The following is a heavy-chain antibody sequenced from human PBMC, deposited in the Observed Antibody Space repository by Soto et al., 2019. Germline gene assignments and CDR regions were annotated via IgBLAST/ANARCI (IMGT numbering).Heavy chain of an antibody. Sequence: QVQLQESGPGLVKPSGTLSLTCDVFGASITSSNWWSWVRQSPGGGLEWIGEVFHGGSTNYNPSLKSRVTVSVDKSKNQFSLILTCRTAADAAGYQCARDRRNVGVPFETWVQGIRVTVSS. J-gene: IGHJ5*02. D-gene: IGHD2-8*01. V-gene: IGHV4-4*02. CDR1: GASITSSNW. CDR3: ARDRRNVGVPFET. CDR2: VFHGGST.